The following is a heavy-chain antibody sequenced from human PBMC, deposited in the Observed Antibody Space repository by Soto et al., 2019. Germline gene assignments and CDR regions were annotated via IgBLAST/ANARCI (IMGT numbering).Heavy chain of an antibody. V-gene: IGHV4-59*01. Sequence: SETLSHTCPLSHGSISSYYLRLILNAPGKGLEWIGYIYYSGSTNYNPSLKSRVTISVDTSKSQFSLKLTSVTAADTAVYYCARSWEGRSTYYDWGQGTVVTVSS. CDR2: IYYSGST. D-gene: IGHD3-3*01. CDR3: ARSWEGRSTYYD. J-gene: IGHJ4*02. CDR1: HGSISSYY.